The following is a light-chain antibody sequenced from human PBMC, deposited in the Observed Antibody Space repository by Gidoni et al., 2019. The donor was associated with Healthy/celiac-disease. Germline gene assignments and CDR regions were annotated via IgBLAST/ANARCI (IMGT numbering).Light chain of an antibody. CDR2: WAS. CDR3: QQYYSTPQT. J-gene: IGKJ1*01. Sequence: VSLGERATINCKSSQSVLYSSNNKNYLAWYQQKPGQPPKLLIDWASTRESGVPDRFSGSGSGTDFTLTISSLQAEDVAVYYCQQYYSTPQTFGQGTKVEIK. CDR1: QSVLYSSNNKNY. V-gene: IGKV4-1*01.